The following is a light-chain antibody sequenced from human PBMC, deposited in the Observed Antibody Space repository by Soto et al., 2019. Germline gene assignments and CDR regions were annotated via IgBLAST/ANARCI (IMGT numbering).Light chain of an antibody. CDR1: SANIGSNY. CDR2: DSD. V-gene: IGLV1-51*01. J-gene: IGLJ2*01. Sequence: QSVLTQPPSVSAAPGQKVTISCSGSSANIGSNYVSWYQHLPGTAPKLVIYDSDRRPSEIPDRFSGAKSGTSATRDITGLQTGDEADYYCGAWDGSLSVVLFGGGTKLTVL. CDR3: GAWDGSLSVVL.